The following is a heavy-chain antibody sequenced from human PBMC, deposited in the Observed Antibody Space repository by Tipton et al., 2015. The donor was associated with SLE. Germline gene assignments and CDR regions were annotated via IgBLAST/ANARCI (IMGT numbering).Heavy chain of an antibody. CDR2: IYYSGST. J-gene: IGHJ6*03. CDR3: ARDFLEYYYDSREFSYMDV. Sequence: TLSLTCTVSGGSISSGGYYWSWIRQHPGKGLEWIGYIYYSGSTYYNPSLKSRVTMSVDTSKNQFSLKLSSVTAADTAVYYCARDFLEYYYDSREFSYMDVWGKGTTVTVSS. CDR1: GGSISSGGYY. D-gene: IGHD3-22*01. V-gene: IGHV4-31*03.